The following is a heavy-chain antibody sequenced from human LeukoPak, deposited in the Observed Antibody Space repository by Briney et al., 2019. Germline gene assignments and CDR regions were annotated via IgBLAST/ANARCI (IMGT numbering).Heavy chain of an antibody. CDR3: ARCPESSGYYYELDS. J-gene: IGHJ4*02. Sequence: GRSLRLSCAASGFIFSLYGMHCVRQAPGKGLEWVAVISYHGNNEYYADSVKGRFTISRDNSKNTLYLQMNSLTAEDTAVYYCARCPESSGYYYELDSRGQGTLVTVSS. CDR1: GFIFSLYG. CDR2: ISYHGNNE. V-gene: IGHV3-30*03. D-gene: IGHD3-22*01.